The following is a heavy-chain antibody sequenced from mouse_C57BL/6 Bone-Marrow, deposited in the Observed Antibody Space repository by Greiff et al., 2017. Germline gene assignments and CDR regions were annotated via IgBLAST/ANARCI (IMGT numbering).Heavy chain of an antibody. V-gene: IGHV14-4*01. CDR1: GFNIKDDY. J-gene: IGHJ2*01. CDR3: TTGGSSYY. D-gene: IGHD1-1*01. Sequence: VQLQQSGAELVRPGASVKLSCTASGFNIKDDYMHWVKQRPEQGLEWIGWIEPENGDTEYASQFQGKATIQADTSSHTAYLQLSSLTSDDTAVYYCTTGGSSYYWGQGTTLTVSS. CDR2: IEPENGDT.